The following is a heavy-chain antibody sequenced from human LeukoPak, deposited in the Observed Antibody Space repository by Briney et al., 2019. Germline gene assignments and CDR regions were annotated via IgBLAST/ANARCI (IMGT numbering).Heavy chain of an antibody. V-gene: IGHV4-39*01. CDR2: IYYRGST. J-gene: IGHJ1*01. CDR1: GDSISSSSYY. D-gene: IGHD3-22*01. CDR3: ARRRYYDSTGYLD. Sequence: SETLSPTCTISGDSISSSSYYWGWIRQPPGKGLEWIGDIYYRGSTYYNPSLKSRVSISIDTSNNQFSLTSNSVTAADTALYFCARRRYYDSTGYLDWGQGTLVTVSS.